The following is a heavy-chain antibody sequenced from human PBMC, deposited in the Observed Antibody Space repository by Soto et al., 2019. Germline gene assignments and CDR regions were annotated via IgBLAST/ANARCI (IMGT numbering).Heavy chain of an antibody. CDR2: ISSSSSYI. CDR3: ARVRYSGYDYYYYYGMDV. Sequence: GGSLRLSCAASGFTFSCYSMNWVRQAPGKGLEWVSSISSSSSYIYYADSVKGRFTISRDNAKNSLYLQMNSLRAEDTAVYYCARVRYSGYDYYYYYGMDVWGQGTTVTVSS. J-gene: IGHJ6*02. D-gene: IGHD5-12*01. V-gene: IGHV3-21*01. CDR1: GFTFSCYS.